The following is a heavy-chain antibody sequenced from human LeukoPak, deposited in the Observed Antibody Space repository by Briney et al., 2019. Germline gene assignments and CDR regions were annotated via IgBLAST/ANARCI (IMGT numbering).Heavy chain of an antibody. D-gene: IGHD2-15*01. CDR1: GGSISSYY. J-gene: IGHJ4*02. CDR2: IYYSGST. CDR3: ADAYCRGGSCYSVY. V-gene: IGHV4-59*01. Sequence: SETLSLTCTVSGGSISSYYWSWIRQPPGKGLEWIGSIYYSGSTNYNPSLKSRVTISVATSKNQFSLKLSSVTAADTAVYYCADAYCRGGSCYSVYWGQGTLVTVSS.